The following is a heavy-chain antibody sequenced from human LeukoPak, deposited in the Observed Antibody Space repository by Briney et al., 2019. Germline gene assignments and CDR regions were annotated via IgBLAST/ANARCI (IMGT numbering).Heavy chain of an antibody. D-gene: IGHD3-10*01. CDR2: INPNSGGT. CDR3: ARDRSYGSDDAFDI. J-gene: IGHJ3*02. Sequence: ASVKVSCKASGYSFTDYYMHWVRQAPGQGLEWMGWINPNSGGTNYAQKFQGRVTMTRDTSISIAYMELNRLRSDDTAVYYCARDRSYGSDDAFDIWGQGTMVTVSS. V-gene: IGHV1-2*02. CDR1: GYSFTDYY.